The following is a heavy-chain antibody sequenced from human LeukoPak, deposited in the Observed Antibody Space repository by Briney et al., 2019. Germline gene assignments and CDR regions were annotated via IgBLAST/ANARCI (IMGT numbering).Heavy chain of an antibody. V-gene: IGHV5-51*01. CDR1: GYSFTSYW. CDR3: ARARLVRGVITAYYYYYMDV. J-gene: IGHJ6*03. Sequence: GESLKISCKGSGYSFTSYWNGWVRQMPGKGLEWMGIIYPGDSDTRYSPSFQGQVTISADKSISTAYLQWSSLKASDTAMYYCARARLVRGVITAYYYYYMDVWGKGTTVTISS. CDR2: IYPGDSDT. D-gene: IGHD3-10*02.